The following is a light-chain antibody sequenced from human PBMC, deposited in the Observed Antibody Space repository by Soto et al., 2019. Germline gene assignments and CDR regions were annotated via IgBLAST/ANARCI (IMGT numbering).Light chain of an antibody. J-gene: IGKJ1*01. Sequence: ENVLTQSPGTLSLSPGERATLSCRASQSVSSSYFAWYQQRFGQAPRLLIYGASSRATGIPDRFSGSGSGTDLTLTISRLEPEDFAVYYCQQYGSSSWTFGQGTKVDIK. CDR3: QQYGSSSWT. CDR2: GAS. CDR1: QSVSSSY. V-gene: IGKV3-20*01.